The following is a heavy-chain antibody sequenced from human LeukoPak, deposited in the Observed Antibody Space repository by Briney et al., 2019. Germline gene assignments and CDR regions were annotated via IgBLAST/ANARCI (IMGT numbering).Heavy chain of an antibody. D-gene: IGHD6-25*01. CDR3: ANYEGPYNSAKFDP. CDR1: GFTVSSNS. V-gene: IGHV3-53*01. CDR2: IYSAGST. Sequence: PGGSLRLSCTVSGFTVSSNSMSWVRQAPGKGLEWVSFIYSAGSTHYSDSVKGRFTISIDNSKNTLYLQMNSLRAEDTAVYYCANYEGPYNSAKFDPWGQGTLVTVSS. J-gene: IGHJ5*02.